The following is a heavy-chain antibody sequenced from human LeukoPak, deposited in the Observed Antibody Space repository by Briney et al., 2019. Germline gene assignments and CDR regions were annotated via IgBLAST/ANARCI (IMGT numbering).Heavy chain of an antibody. V-gene: IGHV3-7*01. CDR1: GFTFTTYW. CDR2: INQVGSSK. J-gene: IGHJ4*02. CDR3: ARYPFSGSLQGY. Sequence: GGSLSISCAASGFTFTTYWMGWVRQAPGKGPEWVANINQVGSSKYFVDSVKGRFIISRDNAKNSLYLQMNSLRAEDTAVYYCARYPFSGSLQGYWGQGTLVTVSS. D-gene: IGHD1-26*01.